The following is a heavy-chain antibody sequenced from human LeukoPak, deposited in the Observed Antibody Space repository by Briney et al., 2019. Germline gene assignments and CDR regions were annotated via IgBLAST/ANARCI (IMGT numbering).Heavy chain of an antibody. Sequence: KPSETLSFTCTVSGGSISSYYWSWIRQPPGKGLEWIGYIYYSGSTKYNPSLKSRVTISAATSKTQFSLRLSYATAADTAVYYCARIRRPRWYLDLWGRGTLVTVSS. CDR1: GGSISSYY. J-gene: IGHJ2*01. V-gene: IGHV4-59*08. CDR2: IYYSGST. D-gene: IGHD3-3*01. CDR3: ARIRRPRWYLDL.